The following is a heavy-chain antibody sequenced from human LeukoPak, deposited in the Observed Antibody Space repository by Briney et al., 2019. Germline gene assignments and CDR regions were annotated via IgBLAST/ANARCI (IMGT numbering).Heavy chain of an antibody. J-gene: IGHJ4*02. Sequence: GGSLRLSCAASGFTLSGYWMSWVRQAPGKGLEWVANINRDGSDTQYVDSVKGRFTISRDNAKNSLYLQMNSLRAEDTAVYYCARLSRSSSGYWGQGSLVTVSS. CDR3: ARLSRSSSGY. CDR2: INRDGSDT. CDR1: GFTLSGYW. D-gene: IGHD6-13*01. V-gene: IGHV3-7*01.